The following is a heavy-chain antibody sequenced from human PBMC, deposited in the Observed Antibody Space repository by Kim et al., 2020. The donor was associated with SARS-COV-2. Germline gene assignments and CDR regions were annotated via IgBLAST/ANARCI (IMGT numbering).Heavy chain of an antibody. D-gene: IGHD2-21*02. CDR3: ARDRGGGDYSTFSY. V-gene: IGHV1-3*01. J-gene: IGHJ4*02. Sequence: SQKFQGRVTITRDTSASTAYMELSSLRSEDTAVYYCARDRGGGDYSTFSYWGQGTLVTVSS.